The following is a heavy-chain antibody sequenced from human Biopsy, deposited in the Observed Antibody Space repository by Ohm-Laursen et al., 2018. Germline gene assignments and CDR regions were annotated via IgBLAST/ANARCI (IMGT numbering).Heavy chain of an antibody. CDR1: GESMGTYY. D-gene: IGHD3-22*01. J-gene: IGHJ4*02. CDR2: SHYSGST. CDR3: AREKYDGSDHYSSPFDS. Sequence: TLSLTWTVSGESMGTYYWTWIRQSPGKGLEWIAYSHYSGSTNYNPSLRHRVTISVDTSKNQFSLKVTSVTAADTAVYYCAREKYDGSDHYSSPFDSWGQGALITVSS. V-gene: IGHV4-59*12.